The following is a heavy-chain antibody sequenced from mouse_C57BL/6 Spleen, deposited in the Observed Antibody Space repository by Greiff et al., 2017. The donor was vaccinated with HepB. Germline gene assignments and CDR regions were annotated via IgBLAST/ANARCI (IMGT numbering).Heavy chain of an antibody. CDR1: GFSFNTYA. CDR3: GRHSYYGYYYAMDY. J-gene: IGHJ4*01. Sequence: EVKLVESGGGLVQPKGSLKLSCAASGFSFNTYAMNWVRQAPGKGLEWVARIRSKSNNYATYYADSVKDRFTISRDDSESMLYLQMNNLKTEDTDMYYCGRHSYYGYYYAMDYWGQGTSVTVSS. CDR2: IRSKSNNYAT. D-gene: IGHD1-1*01. V-gene: IGHV10-1*01.